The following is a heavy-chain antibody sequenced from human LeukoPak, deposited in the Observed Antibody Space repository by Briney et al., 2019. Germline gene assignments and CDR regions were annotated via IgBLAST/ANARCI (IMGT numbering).Heavy chain of an antibody. Sequence: SETLSLTCAVYGGSFSGYYWSWIRQPPGKGLEWIGEINHSGSTNYNPSLKSRVTISVDTSKNQFSLKLSSVTAADTAVYYCARREYDFWSGYFYYFDYWGQGTLVTVSS. J-gene: IGHJ4*02. V-gene: IGHV4-34*01. CDR3: ARREYDFWSGYFYYFDY. D-gene: IGHD3-3*01. CDR1: GGSFSGYY. CDR2: INHSGST.